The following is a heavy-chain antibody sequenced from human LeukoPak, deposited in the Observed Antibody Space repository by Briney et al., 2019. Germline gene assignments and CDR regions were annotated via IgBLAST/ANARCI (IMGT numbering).Heavy chain of an antibody. D-gene: IGHD2-2*01. V-gene: IGHV1-69*13. Sequence: SAKVSCKASGGTFSSLTINWVRQAPGQGLEWMGGIIPIFGRANYAQKFQGRVTITADDSTSTAYMELSSLRSEDTAVYYCADLVYCSSSSCYEPFNQTWGQGTLVTVSP. CDR2: IIPIFGRA. CDR1: GGTFSSLT. J-gene: IGHJ4*02. CDR3: ADLVYCSSSSCYEPFNQT.